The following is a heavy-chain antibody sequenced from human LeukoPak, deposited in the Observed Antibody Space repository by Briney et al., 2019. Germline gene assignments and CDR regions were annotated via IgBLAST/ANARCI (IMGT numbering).Heavy chain of an antibody. V-gene: IGHV1-18*01. CDR2: ISAYNGNT. D-gene: IGHD3-10*01. J-gene: IGHJ5*02. CDR1: GYTFTKYG. Sequence: ASVKVSCKASGYTFTKYGISWVRQAPGQGLEWMGWISAYNGNTNYAQKLQGRVTMTTDTSTNTAYMEMRSLRSDDTAVYYCARTLSGRLTRSRDNWFDPWGQGTLVTVSS. CDR3: ARTLSGRLTRSRDNWFDP.